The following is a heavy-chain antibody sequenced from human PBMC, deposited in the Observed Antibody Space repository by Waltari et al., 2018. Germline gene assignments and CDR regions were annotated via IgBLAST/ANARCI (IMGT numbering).Heavy chain of an antibody. V-gene: IGHV4-39*01. Sequence: QLQLQESGPGLVKPSETLSLTCTLSGGSITSNSHYLGWIRQPPGQGLEWIGTISYTGATYSSPSLKSRVTISRDTSKNQLSLTLGSVTAADTALYYCATYIGASVGTAAFDVWGQGTMVTVSS. J-gene: IGHJ3*01. CDR3: ATYIGASVGTAAFDV. CDR1: GGSITSNSHY. CDR2: ISYTGAT. D-gene: IGHD5-12*01.